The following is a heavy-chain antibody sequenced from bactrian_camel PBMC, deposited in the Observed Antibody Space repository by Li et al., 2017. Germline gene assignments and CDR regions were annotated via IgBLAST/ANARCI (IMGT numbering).Heavy chain of an antibody. CDR2: IDAGGST. J-gene: IGHJ4*01. CDR3: TKDRSYGTRNWVKST. CDR1: INGYCSIR. D-gene: IGHD7*01. Sequence: HVQLVESGGGSVQAGGSLRLSCAASINGYCSIRLSWYRQAPGKEREFVSGIDAGGSTTYADSVKGRFTISQDNGENTVSLQMNNLKPEDTAMYYCTKDRSYGTRNWVKSTRGQGTQVTVS. V-gene: IGHV3S53*01.